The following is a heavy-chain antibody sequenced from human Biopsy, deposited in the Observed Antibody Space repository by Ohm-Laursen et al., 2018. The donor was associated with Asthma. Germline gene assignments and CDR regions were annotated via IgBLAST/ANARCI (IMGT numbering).Heavy chain of an antibody. CDR1: GGSVSSGKYY. V-gene: IGHV4-61*01. CDR3: ARGTIVAGIDY. Sequence: SETLSLTCSVSGGSVSSGKYYWSWIRQPPGKGLEWIAYIFYSGATNCNPALKSRVAQSIDTSKSQFSLRLNSLSAADTAVYYCARGTIVAGIDYWGRGTLVTVSS. J-gene: IGHJ4*02. CDR2: IFYSGAT. D-gene: IGHD5-12*01.